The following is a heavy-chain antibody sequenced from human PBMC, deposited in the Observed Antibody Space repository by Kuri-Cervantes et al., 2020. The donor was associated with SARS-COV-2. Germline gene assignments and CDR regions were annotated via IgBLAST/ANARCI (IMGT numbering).Heavy chain of an antibody. CDR2: IWYDGKNE. CDR1: GFSLTNYA. Sequence: GGSLRLSWGASGFSLTNYAIHWVRQAPGKGLEWVSVIWYDGKNEYYAGSVKGRFNISRDTSKNTVSLHMNSLRAEDTAMYYCATGAANSYMDVWGRGTTVTVSS. D-gene: IGHD3-10*01. CDR3: ATGAANSYMDV. V-gene: IGHV3-33*08. J-gene: IGHJ6*03.